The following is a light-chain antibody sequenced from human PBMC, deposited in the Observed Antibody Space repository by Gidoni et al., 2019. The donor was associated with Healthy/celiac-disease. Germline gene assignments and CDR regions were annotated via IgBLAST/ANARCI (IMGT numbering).Light chain of an antibody. J-gene: IGKJ4*01. CDR2: EIS. Sequence: DIVITQTPLSLYVTPGQPASISSQSSQSLLHRDGTTYLYCYLQKPGQPPHLLIYEISTEFSGLPDMFSGSCSGTDFTLRISLVEAEGVGVYYCMQSRQRPRTFGGGTKVEIK. CDR1: QSLLHRDGTTY. V-gene: IGKV2D-29*01. CDR3: MQSRQRPRT.